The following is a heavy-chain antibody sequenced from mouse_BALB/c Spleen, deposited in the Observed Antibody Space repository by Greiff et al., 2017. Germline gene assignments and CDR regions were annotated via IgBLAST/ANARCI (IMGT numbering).Heavy chain of an antibody. D-gene: IGHD1-2*01. Sequence: VQLQQSGPELVKPGASVKMSCKASGYTFTSYVMHWVKQKPGQGLEWIGYINPYNDGTKYNEKFKGKATLTSDKSSSTAYMELSSLTSEDSAVYYCARWGFITTAHFDYWGQGTTLTDSS. CDR2: INPYNDGT. V-gene: IGHV1-14*01. J-gene: IGHJ2*01. CDR3: ARWGFITTAHFDY. CDR1: GYTFTSYV.